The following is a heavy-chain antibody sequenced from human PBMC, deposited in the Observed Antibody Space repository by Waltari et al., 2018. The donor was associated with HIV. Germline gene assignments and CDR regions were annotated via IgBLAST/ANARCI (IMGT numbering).Heavy chain of an antibody. V-gene: IGHV3-15*01. D-gene: IGHD3-3*01. J-gene: IGHJ4*02. Sequence: EVQLVESGGGLVKPGGSLRLSCAASGFTFSNAWMSWVRQAPGKGLEWVGRIKSKTDGGTTDYAAPVKCRFTISRDDSKNTLYLQMNSLKTEDTAVYYCTTGYDFWSHPLDYWGQGTLVTVSS. CDR3: TTGYDFWSHPLDY. CDR2: IKSKTDGGTT. CDR1: GFTFSNAW.